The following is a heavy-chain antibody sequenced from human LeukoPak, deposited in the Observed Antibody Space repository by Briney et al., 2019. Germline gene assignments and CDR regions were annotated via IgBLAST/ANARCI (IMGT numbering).Heavy chain of an antibody. J-gene: IGHJ4*02. V-gene: IGHV4-30-4*01. CDR1: GGSISSGDYY. CDR3: AREFGDY. CDR2: IYYSGST. Sequence: PSETLSLTCTVSGGSISSGDYYWSCIRQPPGKGLECIGYIYYSGSTYYNPSLKSRVTISVGTSKNQFSLKLSSVTAADTAVYYCAREFGDYWGQGTLVTVSS. D-gene: IGHD3-10*01.